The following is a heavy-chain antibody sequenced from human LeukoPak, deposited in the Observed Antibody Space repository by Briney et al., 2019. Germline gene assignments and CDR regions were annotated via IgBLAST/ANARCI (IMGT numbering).Heavy chain of an antibody. V-gene: IGHV3-23*01. D-gene: IGHD3-22*01. CDR3: ARDARDDSSGYYPIGD. CDR2: ISGGGTGT. CDR1: GFTFSSNA. J-gene: IGHJ4*02. Sequence: TGGSLRLSCAASGFTFSSNAISWVRQAPGKGLEWVSSISGGGTGTFYADSVKGRFTVSRDNSKNSLFLQMNSLRAEDTAVYYCARDARDDSSGYYPIGDWGQGTLVTVSS.